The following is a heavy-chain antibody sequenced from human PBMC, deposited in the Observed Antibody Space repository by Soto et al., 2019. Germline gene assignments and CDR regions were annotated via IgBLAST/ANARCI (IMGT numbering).Heavy chain of an antibody. CDR3: ARGRGFGEVFNKVFDY. CDR2: INSDGSST. J-gene: IGHJ4*02. Sequence: GGSLRLSCAASGFTFSRYWMHWVRQAPGKGLLWVSRINSDGSSTSYADSVKGRFTISRDNAKNTLYLQMNSLRAEDTAVYYCARGRGFGEVFNKVFDYWGQGTLVTVSS. CDR1: GFTFSRYW. D-gene: IGHD3-10*01. V-gene: IGHV3-74*01.